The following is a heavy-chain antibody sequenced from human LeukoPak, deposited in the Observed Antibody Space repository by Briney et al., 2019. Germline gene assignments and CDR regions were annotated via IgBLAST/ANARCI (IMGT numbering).Heavy chain of an antibody. J-gene: IGHJ4*02. CDR1: EFSVGSNY. CDR3: GQALDY. CDR2: IYSGGST. D-gene: IGHD6-6*01. V-gene: IGHV3-66*01. Sequence: GGSLRLSCAASEFSVGSNYMTWVRQAPGKGLEWVSLIYSGGSTYYADSVKGRFTISRDNSKNTLYVQMNSLRAEDTALYYCGQALDYWGQGTLVTVSS.